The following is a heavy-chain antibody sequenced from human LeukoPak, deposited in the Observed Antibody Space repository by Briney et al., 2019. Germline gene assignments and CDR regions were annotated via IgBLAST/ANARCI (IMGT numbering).Heavy chain of an antibody. V-gene: IGHV4-34*01. D-gene: IGHD1-26*01. Sequence: PSETRSLTSGVLGGPFRVNYWGWIPNPPGKGLEWMGEVHHSGSTNYNPSLKSRVTISVDTSKNQFSLKLSSVTAADTAVYYCAREGVGATRWFDPWGQGTLVTVSS. CDR3: AREGVGATRWFDP. J-gene: IGHJ5*02. CDR1: GGPFRVNY. CDR2: VHHSGST.